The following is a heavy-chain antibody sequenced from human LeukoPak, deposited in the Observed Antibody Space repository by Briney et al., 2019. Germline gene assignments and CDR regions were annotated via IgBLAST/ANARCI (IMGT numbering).Heavy chain of an antibody. D-gene: IGHD6-13*01. Sequence: GGSLRLSCAASGFTFSSNWMHWGRQAPGKGLVWVSRIISNENSATYADSVKGRFTISRDNAKNTLYLQMNSLRAEDTAVYYCVRGGIASAFDIWGQGTMVTVSS. CDR3: VRGGIASAFDI. V-gene: IGHV3-74*01. J-gene: IGHJ3*02. CDR1: GFTFSSNW. CDR2: IISNENSA.